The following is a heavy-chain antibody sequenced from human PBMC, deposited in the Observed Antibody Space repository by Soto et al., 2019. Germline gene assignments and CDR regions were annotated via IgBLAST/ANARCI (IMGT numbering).Heavy chain of an antibody. J-gene: IGHJ4*02. D-gene: IGHD3-10*01. CDR2: IYHSGST. CDR1: GDSITSTNW. V-gene: IGHV4-4*02. CDR3: ASNGALGGNTRADC. Sequence: QVQLQESGPGLVKPSGTLSLTCAVSGDSITSTNWWYWVRQPPGKGLEWIGEIYHSGSTNYNPSLKSRVTXXVXRXXNQFSLKLSSIIAADTAVYYCASNGALGGNTRADCWGQGTLVTVSS.